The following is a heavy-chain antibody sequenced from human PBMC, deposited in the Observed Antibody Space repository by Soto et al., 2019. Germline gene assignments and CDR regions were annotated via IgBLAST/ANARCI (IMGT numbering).Heavy chain of an antibody. J-gene: IGHJ6*03. Sequence: QVQLVQSGAEVKKPGASVKVSCKASGYTFTSYYMHWVRQAPGQGLEWMGIINPSGGSTSYAQKFQGRVTMTRDTSTSTVYMELSSLRSEDTAVYYCARARGSYDRYYYYYMDVWGKGTTVTVSS. V-gene: IGHV1-46*03. CDR2: INPSGGST. CDR3: ARARGSYDRYYYYYMDV. CDR1: GYTFTSYY. D-gene: IGHD5-18*01.